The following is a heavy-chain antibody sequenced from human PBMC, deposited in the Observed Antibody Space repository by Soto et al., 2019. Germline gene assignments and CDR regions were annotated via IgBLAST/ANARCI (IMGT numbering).Heavy chain of an antibody. CDR1: SGSISSGNW. V-gene: IGHV4-4*02. CDR3: LQMGDYYLDV. J-gene: IGHJ6*03. CDR2: IYHSGST. D-gene: IGHD3-16*01. Sequence: SETLSLTCAVSSGSISSGNWWSWVRQPPGKGLEWLGVIYHSGSTHYNPCLKSRITISVDKSKNQFSLKMISVTAADTAIYYCLQMGDYYLDVWGKGTTVTVSS.